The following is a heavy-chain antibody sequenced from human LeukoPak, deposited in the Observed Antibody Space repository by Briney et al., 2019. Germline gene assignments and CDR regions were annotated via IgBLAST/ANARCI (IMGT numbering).Heavy chain of an antibody. Sequence: GGSLRLSCAASGFTFSDYYMSWIRQAPGKGLEWVSYISSSGSTIYYADSVKGRFTISRDSAKNSLYLQMNSLRAEDTAVYYCASEYDSSGYYFDYWGQGTLVTVSS. CDR3: ASEYDSSGYYFDY. D-gene: IGHD3-22*01. J-gene: IGHJ4*02. CDR1: GFTFSDYY. CDR2: ISSSGSTI. V-gene: IGHV3-11*01.